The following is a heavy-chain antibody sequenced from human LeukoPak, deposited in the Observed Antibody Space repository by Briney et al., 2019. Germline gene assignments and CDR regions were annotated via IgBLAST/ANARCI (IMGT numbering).Heavy chain of an antibody. CDR3: ARGLEGGSYYGDAFDI. CDR1: GGTFSSFA. J-gene: IGHJ3*02. D-gene: IGHD1-26*01. CDR2: IIPIFGTA. Sequence: SVKVSCKASGGTFSSFAISWVRQAPGQGLEWMGGIIPIFGTANYAQKFQGRVTITTDESTSTAYMELSSLRSEDTAVYYCARGLEGGSYYGDAFDIWGQGTMVTVSS. V-gene: IGHV1-69*05.